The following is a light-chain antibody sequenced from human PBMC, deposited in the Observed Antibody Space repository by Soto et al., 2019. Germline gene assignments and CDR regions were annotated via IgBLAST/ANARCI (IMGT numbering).Light chain of an antibody. CDR3: SSYTASSTYA. CDR1: SSDVGAYNY. Sequence: QSVLTQPASVSGYPGQSITISCTGASSDVGAYNYVAWCQQHPGKGPKLLIYDVSNRPSGFSGRFSGSKSGNTASLTISGLRAEDEADYFCSSYTASSTYASGPGTKVTVL. V-gene: IGLV2-14*01. CDR2: DVS. J-gene: IGLJ1*01.